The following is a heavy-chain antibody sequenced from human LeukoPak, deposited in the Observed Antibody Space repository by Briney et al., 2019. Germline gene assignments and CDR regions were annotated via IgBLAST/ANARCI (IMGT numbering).Heavy chain of an antibody. CDR1: GFTFRSYS. J-gene: IGHJ4*02. CDR3: AKTTTGYSSGRYPGWPIDY. V-gene: IGHV3-23*01. D-gene: IGHD2-15*01. CDR2: IFGSGGSA. Sequence: PGGSLRLSCAASGFTFRSYSMYWVRQAPGKGLEWVSGIFGSGGSAHYADSVKGRFTISRDNSKNTVYLQMDSLRVEDTAIYYCAKTTTGYSSGRYPGWPIDYWGQGTLVTVSS.